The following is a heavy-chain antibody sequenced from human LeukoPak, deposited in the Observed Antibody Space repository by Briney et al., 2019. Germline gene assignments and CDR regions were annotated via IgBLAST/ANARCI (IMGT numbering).Heavy chain of an antibody. D-gene: IGHD3-9*01. CDR2: INPNSGGT. CDR1: GYTFTGYY. Sequence: GASVKVSCKASGYTFTGYYMHWVRQAPGQGLEWMGWINPNSGGTNYAQKFQGRVTMTRDTSISTAYMELSRLRSDDTAVYYCARDNRVLRYFDWYKKPYYFDYWGQGTLVTVSS. CDR3: ARDNRVLRYFDWYKKPYYFDY. J-gene: IGHJ4*02. V-gene: IGHV1-2*02.